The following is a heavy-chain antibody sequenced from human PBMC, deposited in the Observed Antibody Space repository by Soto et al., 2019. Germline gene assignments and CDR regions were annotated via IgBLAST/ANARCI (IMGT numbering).Heavy chain of an antibody. Sequence: ESGGGLIQPGGSLRLSCAASGFTVSSNYMSWVRQAPGKGLEWVSVIYSGGSTYYADSVKGRFTISRDNSKNTLYLQMNSLRAEDTAVYYCARDRYDFWSGYYPYYYYYGMDVWGQGTTVTVSS. J-gene: IGHJ6*02. D-gene: IGHD3-3*01. CDR1: GFTVSSNY. CDR2: IYSGGST. V-gene: IGHV3-53*01. CDR3: ARDRYDFWSGYYPYYYYYGMDV.